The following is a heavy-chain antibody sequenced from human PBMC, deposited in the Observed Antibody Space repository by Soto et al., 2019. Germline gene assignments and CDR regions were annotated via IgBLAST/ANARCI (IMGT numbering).Heavy chain of an antibody. CDR2: IKEDGSEK. J-gene: IGHJ4*02. Sequence: QPGGSLRLSCAASGFTFRSYWMAWVRQAPGKGLEWVANIKEDGSEKYYVGSVKGRLTISRDNAKNSLYLEMNSLRAEDTAVYYCARKLPVAGTFDYWGQGTPVTVSS. V-gene: IGHV3-7*01. D-gene: IGHD6-19*01. CDR1: GFTFRSYW. CDR3: ARKLPVAGTFDY.